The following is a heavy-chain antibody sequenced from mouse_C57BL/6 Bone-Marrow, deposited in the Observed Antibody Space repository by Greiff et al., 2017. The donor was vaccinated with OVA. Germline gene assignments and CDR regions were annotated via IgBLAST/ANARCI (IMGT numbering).Heavy chain of an antibody. Sequence: VMLVESGPGLVQPSQSLSITCTVSGFSLTSYGVHWVRQSPGKGLEWLGVIWSGGSTDYNAAFISRLSISKDNSKSQVFFKMNSLQADDTAIYYCANTVVAHYYAMDYWGQGTSVTVSS. CDR3: ANTVVAHYYAMDY. CDR1: GFSLTSYG. D-gene: IGHD1-1*01. CDR2: IWSGGST. J-gene: IGHJ4*01. V-gene: IGHV2-2*01.